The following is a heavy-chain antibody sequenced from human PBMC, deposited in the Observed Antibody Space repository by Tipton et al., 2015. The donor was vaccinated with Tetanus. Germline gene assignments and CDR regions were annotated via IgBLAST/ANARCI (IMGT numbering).Heavy chain of an antibody. D-gene: IGHD4-17*01. CDR3: AKDEATVTTSFMVY. J-gene: IGHJ4*02. CDR1: GFIFGDYA. V-gene: IGHV3-49*03. CDR2: IRKKSYGGTA. Sequence: SLRLSCTASGFIFGDYAMSWFRQAPGKGLEWVGVIRKKSYGGTAEYAASVKGRFTISRDDSKKIAYLQMDSLRAEDTAVYYCAKDEATVTTSFMVYWGQGTLVTVSS.